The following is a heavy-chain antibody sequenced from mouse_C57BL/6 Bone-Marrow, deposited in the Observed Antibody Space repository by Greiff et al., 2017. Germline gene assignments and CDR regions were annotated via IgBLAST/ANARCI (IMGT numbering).Heavy chain of an antibody. D-gene: IGHD2-4*01. CDR3: ARGDYDGGDYAMDY. Sequence: EVKLKESGPVLVKPGASVKMSCKASGYTFTDYYMNWVKQSHGKSLEWIGVINPYNGGTSYNQKFKGKATLTVDKSSSTAYMELNSLTSEDSAVYYCARGDYDGGDYAMDYWGQGTSVTVSS. CDR2: INPYNGGT. CDR1: GYTFTDYY. J-gene: IGHJ4*01. V-gene: IGHV1-19*01.